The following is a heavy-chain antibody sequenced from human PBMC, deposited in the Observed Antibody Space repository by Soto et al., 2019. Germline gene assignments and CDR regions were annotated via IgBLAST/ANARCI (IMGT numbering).Heavy chain of an antibody. CDR1: GFTFSNYA. J-gene: IGHJ4*02. Sequence: EVQLLESGGDLAQPGGSLRLICAASGFTFSNYATTWVRQSPGRGLGWVSTITSAGSTFYGDTVKGRFTISRDNSKSTLYLQMNSLGAEDTAVYYCAKTDKFHSQSSGWANRFDSWGQGTLVTVSS. V-gene: IGHV3-23*01. CDR3: AKTDKFHSQSSGWANRFDS. D-gene: IGHD6-19*01. CDR2: ITSAGST.